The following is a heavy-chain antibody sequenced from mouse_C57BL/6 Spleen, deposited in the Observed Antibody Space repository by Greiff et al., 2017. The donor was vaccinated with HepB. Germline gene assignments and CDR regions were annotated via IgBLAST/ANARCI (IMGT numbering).Heavy chain of an antibody. CDR2: INPNNGGT. CDR1: GYTFTDYN. J-gene: IGHJ4*01. V-gene: IGHV1-22*01. Sequence: VQLKESGPELVKPGASVKMSCKASGYTFTDYNMHWVKQSHGKSLEWIGYINPNNGGTSYNQKFKGKATLTVNKSSSTAYMELRSLTSEDSAVYYCARWRGYNYAMDYWGQGTSVTVAS. D-gene: IGHD2-14*01. CDR3: ARWRGYNYAMDY.